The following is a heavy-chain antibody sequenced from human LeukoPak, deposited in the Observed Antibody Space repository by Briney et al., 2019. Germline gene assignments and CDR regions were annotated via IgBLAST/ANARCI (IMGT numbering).Heavy chain of an antibody. V-gene: IGHV4-34*01. CDR1: GGSFSGYY. CDR2: INHSGST. J-gene: IGHJ5*02. CDR3: ARHEGHYDSSGPLGLGLFDP. Sequence: PSETLSLTCAVYGGSFSGYYWSWIRQPPGKGLEWIGEINHSGSTNYNPSLKSRVTISVDTSKNQFSLKLSSVTAADTAVYYCARHEGHYDSSGPLGLGLFDPWGQGTLVTVSS. D-gene: IGHD3-22*01.